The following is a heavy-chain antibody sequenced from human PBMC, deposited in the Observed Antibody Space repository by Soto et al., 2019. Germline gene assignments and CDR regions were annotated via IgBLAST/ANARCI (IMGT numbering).Heavy chain of an antibody. J-gene: IGHJ4*02. CDR2: IYHTGST. Sequence: SETLSLTCSVSGGSISTVGHYWTWIRQPPGKGLEWIGSIYHTGSTYYSKSLRSRLTMSVDTSRSQFSLRLSSVTAADTAVYYCARATGTLRSRNCDYWGQGSLVTVSS. CDR1: GGSISTVGHY. CDR3: ARATGTLRSRNCDY. V-gene: IGHV4-31*03. D-gene: IGHD1-1*01.